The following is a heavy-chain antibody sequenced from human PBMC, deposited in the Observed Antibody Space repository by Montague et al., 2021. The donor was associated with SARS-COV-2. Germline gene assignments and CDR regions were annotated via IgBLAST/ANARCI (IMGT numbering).Heavy chain of an antibody. V-gene: IGHV2-70*01. CDR1: GFSLSTSGMC. CDR2: IDWDDDK. CDR3: ARTAIVATAYYNYNYDGMDD. Sequence: PALVKPTQTLTLTCTFSGFSLSTSGMCVSWIRQPPGKALEWLALIDWDDDKYYSTSLKTRLTISKDTSKNQVVLTMTNMDPVDTATYYCARTAIVATAYYNYNYDGMDDWGQGTTVTVSS. D-gene: IGHD5-12*01. J-gene: IGHJ6*02.